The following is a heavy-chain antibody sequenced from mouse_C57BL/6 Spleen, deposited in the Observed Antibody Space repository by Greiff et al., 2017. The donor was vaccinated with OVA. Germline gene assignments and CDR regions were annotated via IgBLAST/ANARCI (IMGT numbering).Heavy chain of an antibody. CDR1: GFSLTSYA. CDR2: LWTGGGT. V-gene: IGHV2-9-1*01. CDR3: ARNPWATDWYFDV. J-gene: IGHJ1*03. Sequence: QVQLQESGPGLVAPSQSLSITCTVSGFSLTSYAISWVRQPPGKGLEWLGVLWTGGGTNYNSALKSTLSISKDNSKSQVFLKMNSLQTDDTARYDCARNPWATDWYFDVWGTGTTVTVSS. D-gene: IGHD3-1*01.